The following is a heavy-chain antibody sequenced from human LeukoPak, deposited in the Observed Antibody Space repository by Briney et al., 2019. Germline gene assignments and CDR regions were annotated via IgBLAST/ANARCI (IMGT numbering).Heavy chain of an antibody. J-gene: IGHJ4*01. Sequence: PGGSLRLSCEASGFTFSKYRMHWVRQVPGKGLVWVSYINAHGDTTTYADSVRGRFTISRDNAKNTVFLQMNSLGTEDTAVYYCAKDAQRGFDYSNSLEHWGQGSLVTVSS. V-gene: IGHV3-74*01. CDR3: AKDAQRGFDYSNSLEH. CDR2: INAHGDTT. CDR1: GFTFSKYR. D-gene: IGHD4-11*01.